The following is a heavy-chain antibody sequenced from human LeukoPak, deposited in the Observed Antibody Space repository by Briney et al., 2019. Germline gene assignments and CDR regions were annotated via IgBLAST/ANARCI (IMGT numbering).Heavy chain of an antibody. CDR3: ARSAVTRAGVFDY. CDR1: GVSFSSYY. J-gene: IGHJ4*02. CDR2: IYPGVRT. Sequence: PSETLSLTCTVSGVSFSSYYWTWIRQPAGKGLEWLGRIYPGVRTYYSPSLESRLTMSADTSKNQFSLNLRSMTAADTAVYFCARSAVTRAGVFDYRGRGILVTVSS. D-gene: IGHD4-17*01. V-gene: IGHV4-4*07.